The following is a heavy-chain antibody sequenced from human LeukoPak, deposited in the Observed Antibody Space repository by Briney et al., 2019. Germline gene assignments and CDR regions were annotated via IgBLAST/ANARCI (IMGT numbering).Heavy chain of an antibody. J-gene: IGHJ4*02. Sequence: GGSLRLSCAASGFTFSSYAMSWVRQAPGRGLEWVSAISGSGGSTYYADSVKGRFTISRDNSKNTLYLQMNSLRAEDTAVYYCATSHSGSYYNVGDYWGQGTLVTVSS. V-gene: IGHV3-23*01. CDR2: ISGSGGST. CDR1: GFTFSSYA. CDR3: ATSHSGSYYNVGDY. D-gene: IGHD3-10*01.